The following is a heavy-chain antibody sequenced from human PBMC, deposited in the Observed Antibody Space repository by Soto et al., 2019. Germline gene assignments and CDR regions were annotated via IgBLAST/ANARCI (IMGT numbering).Heavy chain of an antibody. J-gene: IGHJ5*02. CDR3: ARARGRITLVRGVPVPFDP. CDR1: GGTFSSYA. Sequence: QVQLVQSGAEVKKPGSSVKVSCKASGGTFSSYAISWVRQAPGQGLEWMGGIIPTFGTANYAQKFQGRVTITADESTSTAYMELGSLRSEDTAVYYCARARGRITLVRGVPVPFDPWGQGTLVTVSS. D-gene: IGHD3-10*01. CDR2: IIPTFGTA. V-gene: IGHV1-69*01.